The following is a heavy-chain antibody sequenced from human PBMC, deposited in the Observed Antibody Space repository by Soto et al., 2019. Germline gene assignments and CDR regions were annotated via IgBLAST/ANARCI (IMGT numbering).Heavy chain of an antibody. D-gene: IGHD3-16*01. V-gene: IGHV1-69*13. J-gene: IGHJ6*02. CDR2: IIPIFGTA. Sequence: SVKVSCKASGGTFSSYAISWVRQAPGQGLEWMGGIIPIFGTANYAQKFQGRVTITADESTSTAYMELSSLRSEDTAVYYCAAHSRGSTKDYYYYGMDVWGQGTTVTVSS. CDR1: GGTFSSYA. CDR3: AAHSRGSTKDYYYYGMDV.